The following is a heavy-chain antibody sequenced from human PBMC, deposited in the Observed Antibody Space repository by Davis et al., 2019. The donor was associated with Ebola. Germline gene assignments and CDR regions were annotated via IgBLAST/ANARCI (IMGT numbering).Heavy chain of an antibody. D-gene: IGHD2-15*01. Sequence: ASVKVSCKASGYTFTGYYMHWVRQAPGQGLEWMGWINPNSGGTNYAQKFQGRVTMTRDTSISTAYMELSRLTSDDTAVYYCARDKGYCRGGSCYPEFWFDPWGQGTLVTVSS. CDR3: ARDKGYCRGGSCYPEFWFDP. CDR1: GYTFTGYY. J-gene: IGHJ5*02. CDR2: INPNSGGT. V-gene: IGHV1-2*02.